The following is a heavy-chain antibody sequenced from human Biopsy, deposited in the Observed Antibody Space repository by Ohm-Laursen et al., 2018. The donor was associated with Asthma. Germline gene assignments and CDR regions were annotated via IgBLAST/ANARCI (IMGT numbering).Heavy chain of an antibody. J-gene: IGHJ6*02. V-gene: IGHV4-34*01. D-gene: IGHD3-3*01. CDR1: GGSFSGYY. CDR3: ARSAKTIFGVVMGSYYYGMDV. CDR2: INHSGST. Sequence: SETLSLTCAVYGGSFSGYYWSWIRQPPGKGLEWIGEINHSGSTNYNPSLNSRVTISVDTSKNQFSLKLSSVTAADMAVYYCARSAKTIFGVVMGSYYYGMDVWGQGTTVTVSS.